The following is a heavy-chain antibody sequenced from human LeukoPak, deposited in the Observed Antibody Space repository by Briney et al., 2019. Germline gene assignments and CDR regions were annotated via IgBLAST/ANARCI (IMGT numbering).Heavy chain of an antibody. CDR3: ARSFSSGYYYYYYYMDV. CDR2: INPNSGGT. CDR1: GYTFTGYY. J-gene: IGHJ6*03. V-gene: IGHV1-2*06. Sequence: GASVKVSCKASGYTFTGYYMHWVRQAPGQGLEWMGRINPNSGGTNYAQKFQGRVTITADESTSTAYMELSSLRSEDTAVYYCARSFSSGYYYYYYYMDVWGKGTTVTVSS. D-gene: IGHD5-18*01.